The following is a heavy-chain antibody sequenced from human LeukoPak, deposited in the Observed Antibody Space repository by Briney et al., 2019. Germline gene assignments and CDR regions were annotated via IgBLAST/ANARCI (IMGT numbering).Heavy chain of an antibody. Sequence: GGSLRLSCAASGFTFSGSAMSWVRQAPGKGLEWVSSISAIGGRTYYADSVKGRFTISRDNSTNTVYLQMNSLRAEETAVYYCAKERYNSGWSDSFDYWGQGTLVTVSS. J-gene: IGHJ4*02. CDR2: ISAIGGRT. CDR3: AKERYNSGWSDSFDY. CDR1: GFTFSGSA. D-gene: IGHD6-19*01. V-gene: IGHV3-23*01.